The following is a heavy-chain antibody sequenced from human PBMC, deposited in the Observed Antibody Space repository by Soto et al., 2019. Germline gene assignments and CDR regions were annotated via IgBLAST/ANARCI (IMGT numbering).Heavy chain of an antibody. J-gene: IGHJ4*02. V-gene: IGHV1-69*02. CDR1: GGTFSSYT. Sequence: QVQLVQSGAEVKKPGSSVKVSCKASGGTFSSYTISWVRQAPGQGLEWMGRIIPNLGIANYAQKFQGRVTITADKSTSTAYMELSSLRSEDTAVYYCARLGTNDLGATTYGVYWGQGTLVTASS. D-gene: IGHD1-26*01. CDR2: IIPNLGIA. CDR3: ARLGTNDLGATTYGVY.